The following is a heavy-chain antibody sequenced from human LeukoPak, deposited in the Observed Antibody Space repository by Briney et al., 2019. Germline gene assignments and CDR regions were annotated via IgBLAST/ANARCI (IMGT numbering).Heavy chain of an antibody. CDR2: VSSSGIYI. J-gene: IGHJ3*02. CDR1: GFSFNSHS. D-gene: IGHD5-24*01. V-gene: IGHV3-21*01. CDR3: ARDAGRDGYNNHDAFDI. Sequence: GGSLRLSCAAAGFSFNSHSAHWVRQAPGGGLEWVSSVSSSGIYISYAASVRGRLTISRDNAKNSLYLQMNSLRAEDTAVYYCARDAGRDGYNNHDAFDIWGQGTMVTVSS.